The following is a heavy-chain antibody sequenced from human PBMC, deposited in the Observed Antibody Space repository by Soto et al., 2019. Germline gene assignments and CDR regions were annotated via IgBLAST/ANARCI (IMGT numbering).Heavy chain of an antibody. D-gene: IGHD1-26*01. CDR2: TYYRSKWYS. CDR3: AREVAGTYNFDY. CDR1: GDSVFSNSAA. Sequence: KQSPTLSLTCAISGDSVFSNSAAWNWIRQTPSRGLEWLGRTYYRSKWYSDYVLSVKSRIIINPDTSKNQFSLQLNSVTPEDTAVYYCAREVAGTYNFDYWGQGTLVTVSS. V-gene: IGHV6-1*01. J-gene: IGHJ4*02.